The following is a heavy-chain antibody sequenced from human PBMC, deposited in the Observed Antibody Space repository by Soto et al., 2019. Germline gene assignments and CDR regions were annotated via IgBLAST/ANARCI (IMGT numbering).Heavy chain of an antibody. CDR2: ISYDGSNK. CDR3: ARDWRMGGAAWSDAFDV. Sequence: QVQLVESGGGVVQPGRSLRLSCAASRFTFSSYAMNWVRQAPGKGLEWVAVISYDGSNKYYADSVKGRFTIARDNSKNTLYLQMNSLRAEDTAVYHCARDWRMGGAAWSDAFDVWGQGTMVTVSS. J-gene: IGHJ3*01. D-gene: IGHD2-15*01. CDR1: RFTFSSYA. V-gene: IGHV3-30*04.